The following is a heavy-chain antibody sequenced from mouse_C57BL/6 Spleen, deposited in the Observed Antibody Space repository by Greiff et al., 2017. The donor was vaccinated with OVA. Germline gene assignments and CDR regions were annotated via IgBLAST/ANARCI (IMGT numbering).Heavy chain of an antibody. CDR2: IYPGSGST. V-gene: IGHV1-55*01. CDR1: GYTFTSYW. J-gene: IGHJ2*01. D-gene: IGHD3-1*01. Sequence: QVQLQQPGAELVKPGASVKMSCKASGYTFTSYWITWVKQRPGHGLEWIGDIYPGSGSTNYNEKFKSKATLAVDTSSSTAYMQLSSLTSEDSAVYYCARSGRGYFDYWGQGTTLTVSS. CDR3: ARSGRGYFDY.